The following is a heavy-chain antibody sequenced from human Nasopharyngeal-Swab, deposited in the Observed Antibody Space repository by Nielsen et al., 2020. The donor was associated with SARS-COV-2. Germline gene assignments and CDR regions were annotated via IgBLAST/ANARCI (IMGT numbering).Heavy chain of an antibody. Sequence: GESLKISCAASGSTFSSYSMNWVRQAPGKGLELVSYISSSSSTIYYADSVKGRFTTSRDNAKNSLYLQMNSLRAEDTAVYYCAGDKGGITIFGVVLDYWGQGTLVTVSS. D-gene: IGHD3-3*01. CDR1: GSTFSSYS. V-gene: IGHV3-48*04. CDR2: ISSSSSTI. J-gene: IGHJ4*02. CDR3: AGDKGGITIFGVVLDY.